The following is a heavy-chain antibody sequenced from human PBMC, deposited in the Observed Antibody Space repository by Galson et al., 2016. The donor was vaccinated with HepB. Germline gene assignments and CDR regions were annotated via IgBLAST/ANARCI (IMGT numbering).Heavy chain of an antibody. CDR2: INPSGGST. V-gene: IGHV1-46*03. J-gene: IGHJ3*02. CDR3: ARVKWLRSPFDM. CDR1: GYSFTGYY. Sequence: SVKVSCKASGYSFTGYYMHWVRQAPGQGLEWMGMINPSGGSTTYTLKFLGRVTMTRDMSTSTVYMELRSLRSEDTAVYYCARVKWLRSPFDMWGQGTMVTVSS. D-gene: IGHD5-12*01.